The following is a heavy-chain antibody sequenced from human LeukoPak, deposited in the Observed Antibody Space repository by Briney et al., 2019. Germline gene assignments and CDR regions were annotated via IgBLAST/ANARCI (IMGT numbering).Heavy chain of an antibody. V-gene: IGHV3-66*01. J-gene: IGHJ6*02. CDR3: ARSIVVGPTYYYYYGMDV. CDR2: IYSGGST. CDR1: GFTVSSNY. D-gene: IGHD2-15*01. Sequence: PGGSLRLSCAASGFTVSSNYMSWVRQAPGKGLEWVSVIYSGGSTYYADSVKGRFTISRDNSKNTLYLQMNSLRAEDTAVYCCARSIVVGPTYYYYYGMDVWGQGTTVTVSS.